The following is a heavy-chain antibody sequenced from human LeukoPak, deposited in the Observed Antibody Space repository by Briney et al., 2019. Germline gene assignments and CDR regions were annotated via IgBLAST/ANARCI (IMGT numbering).Heavy chain of an antibody. CDR3: ARDRNTAFDY. D-gene: IGHD2/OR15-2a*01. J-gene: IGHJ4*02. V-gene: IGHV3-7*01. CDR1: RFTFSNYA. Sequence: PGGSLRLSCAASRFTFSNYAMHWVRQALGKGLEWVANIKQDGSEKYYVDSVKGRFTISRDNAKNSLYLQMNSLRAEDTAVYYCARDRNTAFDYWGQGTLVTVSS. CDR2: IKQDGSEK.